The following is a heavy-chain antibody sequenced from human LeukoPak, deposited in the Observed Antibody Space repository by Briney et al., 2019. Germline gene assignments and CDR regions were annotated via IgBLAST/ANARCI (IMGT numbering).Heavy chain of an antibody. CDR2: ISSSSSTI. J-gene: IGHJ4*02. V-gene: IGHV3-48*04. CDR1: GFTFSGYS. CDR3: ARDMGAPGDY. Sequence: GGSLRLSCAASGFTFSGYSMNWVRQAPGKGLEWVSYISSSSSTIYYADSVKGRFTISRDNAKNSLYLQMNSLRAEDTAVYYCARDMGAPGDYWGQGTLVTVSS. D-gene: IGHD1-26*01.